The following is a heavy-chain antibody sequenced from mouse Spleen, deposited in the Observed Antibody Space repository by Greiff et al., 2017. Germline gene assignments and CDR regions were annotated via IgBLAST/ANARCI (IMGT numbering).Heavy chain of an antibody. Sequence: QVQLQQSGAELVKPGASVKLSCKASGYTFTSYWMHWVKQRPGQGLEWIGMIHPNSGSTNYNEKFKSKATLTVDKSSSTAYMQLSSLTSEDSAVYYCARDQLGGWYFDVWGTGTTVTVSS. CDR2: IHPNSGST. J-gene: IGHJ1*03. D-gene: IGHD4-1*02. CDR1: GYTFTSYW. V-gene: IGHV1-64*01. CDR3: ARDQLGGWYFDV.